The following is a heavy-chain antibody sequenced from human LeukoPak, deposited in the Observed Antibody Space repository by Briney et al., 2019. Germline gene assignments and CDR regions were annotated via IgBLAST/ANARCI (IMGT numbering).Heavy chain of an antibody. D-gene: IGHD1-26*01. CDR1: GGSFSGYY. J-gene: IGHJ4*02. CDR3: ARLYYGAPDY. Sequence: ESSETLSLTCAAYGGSFSGYYWRWIRQPPGKGLEWIGEINHSAGTTCNPALKSRVSFIVGTYKNNLFLQLRYVTTADTAMYYCARLYYGAPDYWGQGTLVTVSS. CDR2: INHSAGT. V-gene: IGHV4-34*01.